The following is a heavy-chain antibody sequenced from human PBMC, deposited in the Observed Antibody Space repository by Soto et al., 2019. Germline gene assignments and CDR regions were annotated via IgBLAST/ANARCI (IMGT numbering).Heavy chain of an antibody. V-gene: IGHV1-69*02. J-gene: IGHJ4*02. Sequence: ASVKVSCKASGGTFSSYTISWVRQAPGQGLEWMGRIIPILGIANYAQKFQGRVTITADKSTSAAYMELSSLRSEDTAVYYCARGDMTTVTTFDYWGQGTLVTVSS. D-gene: IGHD4-17*01. CDR2: IIPILGIA. CDR1: GGTFSSYT. CDR3: ARGDMTTVTTFDY.